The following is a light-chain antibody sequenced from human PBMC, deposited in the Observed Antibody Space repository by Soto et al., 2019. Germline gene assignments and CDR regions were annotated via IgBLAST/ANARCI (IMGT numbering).Light chain of an antibody. CDR2: AAS. J-gene: IGKJ4*01. CDR3: QQSYSAPQLT. CDR1: QSISTY. V-gene: IGKV1-39*01. Sequence: DIQMTQSPSSLSASVGDRVTITCRASQSISTYLNWYQQKPGKAPKLLIYAASNLQSGVPSRFSGSGSGTDFTLTISSLQPEDFGTYYCQQSYSAPQLTFGGGTEVEIK.